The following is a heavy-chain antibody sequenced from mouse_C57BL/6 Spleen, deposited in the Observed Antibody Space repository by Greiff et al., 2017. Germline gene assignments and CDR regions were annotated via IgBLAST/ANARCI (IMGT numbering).Heavy chain of an antibody. J-gene: IGHJ1*03. CDR3: ARRKSGYFDV. CDR1: GYAFSSYW. CDR2: IYPGDGDT. V-gene: IGHV1-80*01. Sequence: VKLVESGAELVKPGASVKISCKASGYAFSSYWMNWVKQRPGKGLEWIGQIYPGDGDTNYNGKFKGKATLTADKSSSTAYMQLSSLTSEDSAVYFCARRKSGYFDVWGTGTTVTVSS.